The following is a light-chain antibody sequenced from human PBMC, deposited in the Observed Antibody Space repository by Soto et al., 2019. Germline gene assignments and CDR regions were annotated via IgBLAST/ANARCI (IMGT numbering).Light chain of an antibody. Sequence: QSALTQPDSVAGSPGQSITISCTGTSSDVGGYNYVSWYQQHPGKAPKLMSYEVSNRPSGVSNRFSGSKSGNTASLTISGLPAEDEGDYYSSAYTSSSTPYVLVTGTKGTVL. V-gene: IGLV2-14*01. CDR2: EVS. CDR1: SSDVGGYNY. CDR3: SAYTSSSTPYV. J-gene: IGLJ1*01.